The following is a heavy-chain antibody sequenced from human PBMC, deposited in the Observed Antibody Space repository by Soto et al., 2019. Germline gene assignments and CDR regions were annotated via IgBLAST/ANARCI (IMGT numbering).Heavy chain of an antibody. Sequence: QVQLQESGPGLVKPSQTLSLTCSVSSDSMNSGGYYWSWIRQHPGTGLEWIGYIYSNGDTYYNPSLKSRVTISVETSKNQFSLNLTSVTAADTAVYYCARRGGSSSGYYYYAMDVWGQGTTVTVSS. CDR3: ARRGGSSSGYYYYAMDV. V-gene: IGHV4-31*03. CDR1: SDSMNSGGYY. D-gene: IGHD6-6*01. J-gene: IGHJ6*02. CDR2: IYSNGDT.